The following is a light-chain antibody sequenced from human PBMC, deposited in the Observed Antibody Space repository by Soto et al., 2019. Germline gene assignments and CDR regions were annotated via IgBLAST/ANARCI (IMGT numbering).Light chain of an antibody. CDR1: QSISSY. Sequence: DIQMTQSPSSLSSSVGDRVTITFRASQSISSYLNWYQQKPGKAPKLLIDAASSLQSGVPSRFSGSGSGTDFTLTISSLQREDFATYYCQQSYSTLPYTFGQGTKLEIK. CDR2: AAS. CDR3: QQSYSTLPYT. J-gene: IGKJ2*01. V-gene: IGKV1-39*01.